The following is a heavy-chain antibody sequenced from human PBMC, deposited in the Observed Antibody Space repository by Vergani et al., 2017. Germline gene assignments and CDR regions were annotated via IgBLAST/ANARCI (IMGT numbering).Heavy chain of an antibody. V-gene: IGHV1-69*12. CDR3: ARYPYYYDSSGYYYTGSPIVYYYYGMDV. D-gene: IGHD3-22*01. Sequence: QVQLVQSGAEVKKPGSSVKVSCKASGGTFSSYAISWVRQAPGQGLEWMGGIIPIFGTANYAQKFQGRVTITADESTSTAYMELSSLRSEDTAVYYCARYPYYYDSSGYYYTGSPIVYYYYGMDVWGQGTTVTVSS. CDR1: GGTFSSYA. J-gene: IGHJ6*02. CDR2: IIPIFGTA.